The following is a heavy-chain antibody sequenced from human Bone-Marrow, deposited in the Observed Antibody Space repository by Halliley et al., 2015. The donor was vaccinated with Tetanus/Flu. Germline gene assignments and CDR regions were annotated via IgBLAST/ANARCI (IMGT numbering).Heavy chain of an antibody. CDR2: ISRFGDTI. CDR3: ARENTPRVKGAFDF. Sequence: SLRLSCEASGFAFSDYEMNWVRQAPGKGLEWVSSISRFGDTINYAGSVKGRFTISRDYGKNTVYLQMDGLRAEDTALYYCARENTPRVKGAFDFWGQGTLVTVS. V-gene: IGHV3-48*03. D-gene: IGHD2-15*01. J-gene: IGHJ3*01. CDR1: GFAFSDYE.